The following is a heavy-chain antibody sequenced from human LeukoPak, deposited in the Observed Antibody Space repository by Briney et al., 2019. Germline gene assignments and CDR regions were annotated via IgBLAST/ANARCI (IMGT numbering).Heavy chain of an antibody. D-gene: IGHD7-27*01. Sequence: HPGGSLRLSCAASGFTFSSYGMHWVRQAPGKGLEWVAFIRYDGSNKYYADSVKGRFTISRDNSKNTLYLQVNSLRPDDTAVYYCAKDPTKAGELLYFDYWGPGTLVTVSS. CDR3: AKDPTKAGELLYFDY. CDR1: GFTFSSYG. J-gene: IGHJ4*02. V-gene: IGHV3-30*02. CDR2: IRYDGSNK.